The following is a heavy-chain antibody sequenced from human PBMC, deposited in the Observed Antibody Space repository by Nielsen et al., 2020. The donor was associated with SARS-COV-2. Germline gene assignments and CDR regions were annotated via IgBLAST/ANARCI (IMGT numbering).Heavy chain of an antibody. J-gene: IGHJ3*01. Sequence: GGSLRLSCAASGFTFSNYWMHWVRQVPGKVLVWVSRINADGSSTSYADSVKGRFTISRDKAKNTLYLQMNSLRAEDTAVYYCASASAHVWGQGTMVTVSS. V-gene: IGHV3-74*01. CDR2: INADGSST. CDR3: ASASAHV. CDR1: GFTFSNYW. D-gene: IGHD3-16*01.